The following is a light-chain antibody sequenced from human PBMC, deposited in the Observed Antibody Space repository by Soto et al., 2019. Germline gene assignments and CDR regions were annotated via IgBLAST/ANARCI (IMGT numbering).Light chain of an antibody. Sequence: QSALTQPASVSGSPGKSITISCTGTSSDVGSHNLVSWYQQHPGQAPKLMIYEVSKRPLGVSARFSASKSGNTASRTISGLQAEDEADYYCCSYGGSRAVFGGGTQLTVL. CDR1: SSDVGSHNL. J-gene: IGLJ7*01. V-gene: IGLV2-23*02. CDR2: EVS. CDR3: CSYGGSRAV.